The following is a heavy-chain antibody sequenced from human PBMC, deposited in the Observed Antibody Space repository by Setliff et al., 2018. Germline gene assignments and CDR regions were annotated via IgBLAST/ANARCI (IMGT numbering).Heavy chain of an antibody. D-gene: IGHD3-3*01. Sequence: PGESLKISCKDSGHLFSISWIGWVRQMPGKGLDWMGIIYPGDLQIKYSPSFHGRVTISADKSINTAYLEWSSLEASGTAMYYCASPSAGWTRPFDVWGQGTMVTV. CDR3: ASPSAGWTRPFDV. CDR1: GHLFSISW. CDR2: IYPGDLQI. J-gene: IGHJ3*01. V-gene: IGHV5-51*01.